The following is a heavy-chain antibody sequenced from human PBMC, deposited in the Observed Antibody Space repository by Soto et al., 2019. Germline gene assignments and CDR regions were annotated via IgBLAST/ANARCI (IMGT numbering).Heavy chain of an antibody. CDR1: GFTFSSYA. Sequence: QVQLVESGGGVVQPGRSLRLSCVASGFTFSSYAMHWVRQAPGMGLEWVAVISYDGSNKYYADSVKGRFTISRDNSKNTLYLQMNSLRTEDTSVYYCARAVSSSWGFDYWGQGTLVTVSS. J-gene: IGHJ4*02. V-gene: IGHV3-30-3*01. CDR2: ISYDGSNK. D-gene: IGHD6-13*01. CDR3: ARAVSSSWGFDY.